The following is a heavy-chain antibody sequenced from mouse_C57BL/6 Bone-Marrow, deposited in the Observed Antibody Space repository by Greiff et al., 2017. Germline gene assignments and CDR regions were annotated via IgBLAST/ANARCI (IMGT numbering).Heavy chain of an antibody. J-gene: IGHJ2*01. CDR2: ISNGGGST. CDR1: GFTFSDYY. CDR3: ARLDYDGDFDY. Sequence: EVMLVESGGGLVQPGGSLKLSCAASGFTFSDYYMYWVRQTPEKRLEWVAYISNGGGSTYYPDTVKGRFTISRDNAKNTLYLQMSRLKSEDTAMYYCARLDYDGDFDYWGQGTTLTVAS. D-gene: IGHD2-4*01. V-gene: IGHV5-12*01.